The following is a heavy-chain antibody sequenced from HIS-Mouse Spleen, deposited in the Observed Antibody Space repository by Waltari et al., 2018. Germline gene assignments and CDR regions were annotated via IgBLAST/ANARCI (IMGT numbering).Heavy chain of an antibody. CDR1: GGSFSGYY. CDR2: INHSGST. Sequence: QVQLQQWGAGLLKPSETLSLTCAVYGGSFSGYYWSWIRQPPGKGLEWMGEINHSGSTNYNPSLKSRVTISVDTSKNQFSLKLSSVTAADTAVYYCARRGGWYFDYWGQGTLVTVSS. J-gene: IGHJ4*02. V-gene: IGHV4-34*01. D-gene: IGHD3-10*01. CDR3: ARRGGWYFDY.